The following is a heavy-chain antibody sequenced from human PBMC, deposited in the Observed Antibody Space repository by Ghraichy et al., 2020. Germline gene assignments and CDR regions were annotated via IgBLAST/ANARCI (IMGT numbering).Heavy chain of an antibody. D-gene: IGHD3-22*01. J-gene: IGHJ4*02. CDR2: IFYGGNT. CDR1: GGSISGSSSN. V-gene: IGHV4-39*01. CDR3: ARRGSRDSGAYHRSFDY. Sequence: SETLSLTCTVSGGSISGSSSNWGWIRQPPGKGLEWIGNIFYGGNTYYNPSLKSRVTISVDKSKNQFSLKLSSVTAADTAVYYCARRGSRDSGAYHRSFDYWGQGTLVTFSS.